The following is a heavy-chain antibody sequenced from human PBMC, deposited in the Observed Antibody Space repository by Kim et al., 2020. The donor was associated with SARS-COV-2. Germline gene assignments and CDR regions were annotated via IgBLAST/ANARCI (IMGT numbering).Heavy chain of an antibody. CDR2: INPTSGGT. V-gene: IGHV1-2*06. Sequence: ASVKISCKTSGYTFTGYYLHWVRQAPGQGLEWMGRINPTSGGTNYAQKFQGRVTMTRDTSVSTAYMELNRLRSDDTAVYYCARDFSGYTRDWGQGTLVTV. CDR3: ARDFSGYTRD. D-gene: IGHD5-18*01. J-gene: IGHJ4*02. CDR1: GYTFTGYY.